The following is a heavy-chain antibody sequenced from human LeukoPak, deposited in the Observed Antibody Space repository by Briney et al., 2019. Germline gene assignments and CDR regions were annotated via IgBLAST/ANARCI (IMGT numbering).Heavy chain of an antibody. Sequence: GGSLRLSCASSGSTFSSYAMQWVRQAPGKGLEWVAVISYDGSNKYYADSVKGRFTISRDNSKNTLYLQMNSLRAEDTAVYYCARAVRGVKRYYGMDVWGQGTTVTVSS. CDR1: GSTFSSYA. D-gene: IGHD3-10*01. CDR2: ISYDGSNK. V-gene: IGHV3-30*04. J-gene: IGHJ6*02. CDR3: ARAVRGVKRYYGMDV.